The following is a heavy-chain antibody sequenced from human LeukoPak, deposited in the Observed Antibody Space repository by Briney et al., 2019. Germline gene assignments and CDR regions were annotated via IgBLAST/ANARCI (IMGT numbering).Heavy chain of an antibody. CDR3: ARDGSAYCSSTSCYCNY. V-gene: IGHV3-21*01. CDR2: ISSSSSFI. J-gene: IGHJ4*02. Sequence: PGGSLRLSCAASGFTFSSYSMHWVRQAPGKGLEWVSSISSSSSFIYYADSVKGRFTISRDNAKNSLYLQMNSLRAEDTAVYYCARDGSAYCSSTSCYCNYWGQGTLVTVSS. D-gene: IGHD2-2*01. CDR1: GFTFSSYS.